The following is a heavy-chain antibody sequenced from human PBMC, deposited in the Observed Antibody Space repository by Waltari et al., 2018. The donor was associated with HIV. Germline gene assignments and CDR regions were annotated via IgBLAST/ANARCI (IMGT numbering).Heavy chain of an antibody. CDR3: ATTHGSGAYDNDFDY. CDR1: GFTFSFYW. V-gene: IGHV3-7*01. Sequence: EVKLEESGGGWVQPGGSLTLTWEASGFTFSFYWLSWVRQAPGKGLEWVANINQAGTERQYVDSVRGRFTISRDNGKTSLFLQMNSLSVEDTAVYYCATTHGSGAYDNDFDYWGQGTLV. D-gene: IGHD3-10*01. J-gene: IGHJ4*02. CDR2: INQAGTER.